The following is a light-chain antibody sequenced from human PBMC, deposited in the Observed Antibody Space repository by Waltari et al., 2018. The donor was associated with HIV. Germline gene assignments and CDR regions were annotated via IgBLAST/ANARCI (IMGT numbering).Light chain of an antibody. CDR3: MQSFHLNT. Sequence: DIVMTQTPLSLSVTPGQPASISCKSSQSLLHSDGKTYLYWFLQKPGQPHLLIYEGSNRFSGVPDRFSGSGSGTDFTLKISRVEAEDVGVYYCMQSFHLNTFGQGTKLEIK. CDR1: QSLLHSDGKTY. V-gene: IGKV2D-29*01. CDR2: EGS. J-gene: IGKJ2*01.